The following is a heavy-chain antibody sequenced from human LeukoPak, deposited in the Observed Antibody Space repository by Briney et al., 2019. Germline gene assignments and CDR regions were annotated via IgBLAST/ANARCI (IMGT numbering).Heavy chain of an antibody. J-gene: IGHJ3*02. D-gene: IGHD3-22*01. CDR1: GYSFTSYW. CDR3: ARHTYNYYDSSGYWPDAFDI. Sequence: GESLKISCKGSGYSFTSYWIGWVRQMPGKGLEWMGIIYPGDSDTRYSPSFQGQVTISADKSISTAYLQWSSLKASDTAMYYCARHTYNYYDSSGYWPDAFDIWGQGTMVTVSS. CDR2: IYPGDSDT. V-gene: IGHV5-51*01.